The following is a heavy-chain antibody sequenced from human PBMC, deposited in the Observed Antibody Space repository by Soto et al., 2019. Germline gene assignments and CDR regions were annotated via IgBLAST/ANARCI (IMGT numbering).Heavy chain of an antibody. CDR2: IKSKTDGGTI. J-gene: IGHJ4*02. CDR1: GFTFTNAW. CDR3: TTSGGQRSRGPGFDY. V-gene: IGHV3-15*07. D-gene: IGHD6-13*01. Sequence: EVQLVESGGGLVEPGGSLRLSCAASGFTFTNAWMNWVRQAPGKGLEWVGRIKSKTDGGTIDYAAPVEGRFTLSRDDSKDTLYLQLSSLKTEDTAMYYCTTSGGQRSRGPGFDYWGQGILVTVSS.